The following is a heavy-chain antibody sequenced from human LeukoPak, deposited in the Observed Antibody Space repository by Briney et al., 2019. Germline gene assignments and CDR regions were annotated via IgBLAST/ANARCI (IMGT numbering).Heavy chain of an antibody. CDR2: INHRRST. D-gene: IGHD3-22*01. CDR3: ARGRRYDSGGYKTFGWYFDL. J-gene: IGHJ2*01. CDR1: GGSFSGYY. V-gene: IGHV4-34*01. Sequence: SETLSLTCAVYGGSFSGYYWSWIRQPPGKGLEWIGEINHRRSTNYNPSLKSRVTMSVDTSKNQFSLNLSSVTAADTAVYYCARGRRYDSGGYKTFGWYFDLWGRGTLVTVSS.